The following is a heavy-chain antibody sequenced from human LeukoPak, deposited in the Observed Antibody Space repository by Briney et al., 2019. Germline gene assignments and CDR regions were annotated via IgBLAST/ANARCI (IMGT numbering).Heavy chain of an antibody. CDR1: GFTFSSYG. Sequence: GGSLRLSCAASGFTFSSYGMHWVRQAPGRGLEWVAFIWYDGSHKYYADSVKGRLTISRDNSKNTLYLQMNSLRDEDTAVYYCARDRGYCFDYWGQGTQVTVSS. CDR2: IWYDGSHK. V-gene: IGHV3-30*02. CDR3: ARDRGYCFDY. J-gene: IGHJ4*02.